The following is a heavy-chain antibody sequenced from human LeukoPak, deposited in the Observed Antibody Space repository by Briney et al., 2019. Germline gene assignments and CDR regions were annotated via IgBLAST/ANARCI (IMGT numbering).Heavy chain of an antibody. J-gene: IGHJ3*02. V-gene: IGHV4-59*08. CDR3: ARLNYDMDDAFDI. CDR2: TYYSGST. Sequence: SETLSLTCTVSGGSISSYYWSWIRQPPGKGLEWIGYTYYSGSTNYNPSLKSRVTISVDTSKNQFSLKLSSVTAADTAVYYCARLNYDMDDAFDIWGQGTMVTVSS. CDR1: GGSISSYY. D-gene: IGHD3-9*01.